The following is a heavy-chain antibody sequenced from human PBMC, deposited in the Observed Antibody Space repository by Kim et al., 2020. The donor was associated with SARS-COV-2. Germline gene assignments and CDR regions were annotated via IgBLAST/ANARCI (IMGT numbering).Heavy chain of an antibody. D-gene: IGHD2-2*01. CDR3: AVDCSSTSCSRAY. J-gene: IGHJ4*02. V-gene: IGHV1-69*01. Sequence: YAQKVQGRVTITADESTSTAYMELSSLGSEDTAVYYCAVDCSSTSCSRAYWGQGTLVTVSS.